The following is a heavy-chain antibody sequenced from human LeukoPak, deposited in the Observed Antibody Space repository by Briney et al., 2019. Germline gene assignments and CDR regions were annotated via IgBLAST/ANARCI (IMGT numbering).Heavy chain of an antibody. V-gene: IGHV1-2*02. D-gene: IGHD3-3*01. J-gene: IGHJ4*02. Sequence: GASVKVSCKASGYTFTGYYMHWVRQAPGQGLEWMGWINPNSGGTNYAQKFQGRVTMTRDTSISTAYMELSRLRSDDTAVYYCARGGGYYDFWSGYYADWGQGTLVTVSS. CDR2: INPNSGGT. CDR1: GYTFTGYY. CDR3: ARGGGYYDFWSGYYAD.